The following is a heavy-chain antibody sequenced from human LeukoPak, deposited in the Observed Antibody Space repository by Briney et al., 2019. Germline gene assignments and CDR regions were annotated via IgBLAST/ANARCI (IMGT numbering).Heavy chain of an antibody. J-gene: IGHJ4*02. V-gene: IGHV1-2*02. CDR1: GYTFTGYY. CDR3: ARRRAAAIYFDY. Sequence: GASVKVSCKASGYTFTGYYVHWVRQAPGQGLEWMGWINPNSGGTNYAQKFQGRVTMTRDTSISTAYMELSRLRSDDTAVYYCARRRAAAIYFDYWGQGTLVTVSS. D-gene: IGHD2-2*01. CDR2: INPNSGGT.